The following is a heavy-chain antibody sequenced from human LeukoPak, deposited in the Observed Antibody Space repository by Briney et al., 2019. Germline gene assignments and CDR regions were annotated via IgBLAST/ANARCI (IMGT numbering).Heavy chain of an antibody. CDR1: GFTFSSYW. Sequence: PGGSRRLSCAASGFTFSSYWMSWVRQAPGKGLEWVANIKQDGSEKYYVDSVKGRFTISRDNAKNSLYLQMNSLRAEDTAVYYCARYLRFGETTWGPIYYYYGMDVWGQGTTVTVSS. J-gene: IGHJ6*02. CDR3: ARYLRFGETTWGPIYYYYGMDV. V-gene: IGHV3-7*01. D-gene: IGHD3-10*01. CDR2: IKQDGSEK.